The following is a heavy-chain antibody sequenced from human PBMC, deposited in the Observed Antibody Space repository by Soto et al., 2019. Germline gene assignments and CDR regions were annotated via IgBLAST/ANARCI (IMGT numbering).Heavy chain of an antibody. CDR1: GDSISTSSYY. Sequence: QLQLQESGPGLLRPSETLTLTSTVSGDSISTSSYYWGWVRQPPGKGLEWIGTIYHSGSTFYKPSLRSRVTLSVDTSRNQFSLKVNSVTAADTATYYCARETGGAIDYWGQGILVTVSS. J-gene: IGHJ4*02. V-gene: IGHV4-39*01. CDR3: ARETGGAIDY. D-gene: IGHD1-26*01. CDR2: IYHSGST.